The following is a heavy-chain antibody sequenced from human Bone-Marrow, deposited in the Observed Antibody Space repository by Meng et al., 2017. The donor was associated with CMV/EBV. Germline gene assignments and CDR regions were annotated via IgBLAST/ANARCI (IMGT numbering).Heavy chain of an antibody. CDR1: GGSFSGYY. CDR2: INHSGST. CDR3: ARCYYDFWSGYPRGVDP. Sequence: GSLRLSCAVYGGSFSGYYWSWIRQPPGKGLEWIGEINHSGSTNYNPSLKSRVTISVDTSKNQFSLKLSSVTAADTAVYYCARCYYDFWSGYPRGVDPWGQGTLVTVAS. V-gene: IGHV4-34*01. J-gene: IGHJ5*02. D-gene: IGHD3-3*01.